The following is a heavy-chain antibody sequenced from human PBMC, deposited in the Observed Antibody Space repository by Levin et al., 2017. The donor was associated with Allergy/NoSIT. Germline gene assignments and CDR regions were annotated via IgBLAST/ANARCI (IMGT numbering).Heavy chain of an antibody. V-gene: IGHV3-74*01. Sequence: PGGSLRLSCAASGFTFSTYWMHWVRQAPGKGLVWVSRINGDGSTINYADSVKGRFTISRDNAKDTLYLQMNSLRAEDTAVYYCARENYGSTGLDFDYWGQGTLVTVSS. CDR3: ARENYGSTGLDFDY. CDR2: INGDGSTI. CDR1: GFTFSTYW. J-gene: IGHJ4*02. D-gene: IGHD3-22*01.